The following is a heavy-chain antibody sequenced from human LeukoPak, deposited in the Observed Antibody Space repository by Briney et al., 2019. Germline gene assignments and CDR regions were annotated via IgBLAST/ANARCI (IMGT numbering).Heavy chain of an antibody. Sequence: ASVKVSCKASGYTFTSYDINWVRQATGQGLEWMGWMNPNSGNTGYAQKFQGRVTITRNTSISTAYMELSSLRSEDTAVYYCAMRNYGHVVEFDYWGQGTLVTVSS. CDR1: GYTFTSYD. J-gene: IGHJ4*02. D-gene: IGHD4-11*01. V-gene: IGHV1-8*03. CDR2: MNPNSGNT. CDR3: AMRNYGHVVEFDY.